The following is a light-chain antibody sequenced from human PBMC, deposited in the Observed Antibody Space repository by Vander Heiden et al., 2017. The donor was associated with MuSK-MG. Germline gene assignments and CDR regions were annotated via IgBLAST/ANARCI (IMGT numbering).Light chain of an antibody. CDR3: GTWDSSLSAVV. Sequence: SVLTQPSSVSASPGPKVTTSCAGSSSNVGNNYVSWYQQLPGTAPKLLIYENNKRPSGIPDRFSGSKSGTSATLGITGLQTGDEADYYCGTWDSSLSAVVFGGGTKLTVL. J-gene: IGLJ2*01. CDR2: ENN. CDR1: SSNVGNNY. V-gene: IGLV1-51*02.